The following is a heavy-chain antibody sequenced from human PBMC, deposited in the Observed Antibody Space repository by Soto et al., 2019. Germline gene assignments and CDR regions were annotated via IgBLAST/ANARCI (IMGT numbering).Heavy chain of an antibody. Sequence: ASVKVSCKASGYTFTSYDINWVRQATGQGLEWMGWMNPSSGNTGYAQKFQGRVTMTRNTSISTAYMELSSLRSEDTAVYYCARDVGPRIAVASDAFDIWGQWTIVSVSS. CDR1: GYTFTSYD. D-gene: IGHD6-19*01. V-gene: IGHV1-8*01. J-gene: IGHJ3*02. CDR2: MNPSSGNT. CDR3: ARDVGPRIAVASDAFDI.